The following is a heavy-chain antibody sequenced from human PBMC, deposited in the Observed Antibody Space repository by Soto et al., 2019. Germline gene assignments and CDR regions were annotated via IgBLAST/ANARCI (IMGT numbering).Heavy chain of an antibody. J-gene: IGHJ4*02. CDR1: GYTFTIYA. CDR3: ARDVRYSGYDY. CDR2: INAGNGNT. V-gene: IGHV1-3*01. D-gene: IGHD5-12*01. Sequence: QVQLVQSGAEVKKPGASVKVSCKASGYTFTIYAIHWVRQAPGQRLEWLGWINAGNGNTEYSQKFQGRVTITRETSASTAYMELSSLRSEDTAVYYCARDVRYSGYDYWGQGTLVTVSS.